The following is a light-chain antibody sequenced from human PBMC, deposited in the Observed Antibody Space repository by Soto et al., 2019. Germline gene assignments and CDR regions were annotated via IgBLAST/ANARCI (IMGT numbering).Light chain of an antibody. CDR3: QTWGTGLYVV. J-gene: IGLJ2*01. Sequence: QSVLTQSPSISASLGASVKLTCTLSSGHSNYAIAWHQQQPEKGPRYLMKLNSDGSHSKGDGIPDRFSGSSSGAERYLTISSLQSEDEADYYCQTWGTGLYVVFGGGTKLTVL. V-gene: IGLV4-69*01. CDR1: SGHSNYA. CDR2: LNSDGSH.